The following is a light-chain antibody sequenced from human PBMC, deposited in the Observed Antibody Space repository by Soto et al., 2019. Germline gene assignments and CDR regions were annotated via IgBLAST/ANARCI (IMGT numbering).Light chain of an antibody. V-gene: IGKV3-15*01. CDR1: QSLGSP. J-gene: IGKJ4*01. CDR3: QQYNNWPPIT. Sequence: EIVMTQSPATLSLSPGDRATPSSRASQSLGSPLAWYQQKPAQAPRLPIYAASARATGIPARFSGSGSGTEFTLTINNLQSEDFAVYYCQQYNNWPPITFGGGTKVEIK. CDR2: AAS.